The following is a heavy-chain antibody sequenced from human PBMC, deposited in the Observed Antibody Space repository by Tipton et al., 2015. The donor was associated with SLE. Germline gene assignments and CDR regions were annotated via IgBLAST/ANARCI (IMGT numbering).Heavy chain of an antibody. CDR1: GGSISTSSHF. V-gene: IGHV4-61*01. D-gene: IGHD4-17*01. J-gene: IGHJ3*01. CDR3: ARTYGDAAFDL. CDR2: ISNSETT. Sequence: TLSLTCTVSGGSISTSSHFWSWIRQAPGKGLEWIGYISNSETTSYNPSLKSRVTISLDTSKNQFALKLSSVTAADTALYYCARTYGDAAFDLWGQGTKVTVSS.